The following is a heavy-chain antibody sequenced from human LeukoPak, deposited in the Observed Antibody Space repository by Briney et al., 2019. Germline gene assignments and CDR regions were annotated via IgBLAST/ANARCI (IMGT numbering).Heavy chain of an antibody. V-gene: IGHV1-24*01. D-gene: IGHD6-19*01. CDR2: FDPEDGET. CDR3: ATDQGQWLEGADYGMDV. J-gene: IGHJ6*02. CDR1: GGTFSSYA. Sequence: ASVKVSCKASGGTFSSYAISWVRQAPGQGLEWMGGFDPEDGETIYAQKFQGRVTMTEDTSTDTAYMELSSLRSEDTAVYYCATDQGQWLEGADYGMDVWGQGTTVTVSS.